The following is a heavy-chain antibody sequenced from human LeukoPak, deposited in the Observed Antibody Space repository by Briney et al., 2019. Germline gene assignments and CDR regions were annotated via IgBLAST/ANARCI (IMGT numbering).Heavy chain of an antibody. CDR2: ISSSSSTM. D-gene: IGHD3-9*01. CDR3: ARSHYDILTGYSHLDY. CDR1: GFTFSSYS. Sequence: PGGSLRLSCAASGFTFSSYSMNWVRQAPGKGLEWVSYISSSSSTMYYADSVKGRFIISRDNAKNSLYLQMNSLRAEDTAVYYCARSHYDILTGYSHLDYWGQGTLVTVSS. J-gene: IGHJ4*02. V-gene: IGHV3-48*01.